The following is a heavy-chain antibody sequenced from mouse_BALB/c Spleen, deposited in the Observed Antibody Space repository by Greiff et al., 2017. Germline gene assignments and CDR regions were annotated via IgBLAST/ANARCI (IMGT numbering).Heavy chain of an antibody. V-gene: IGHV1-87*01. CDR2: IYPGDGDT. Sequence: VQLQQSGAELARPGASVKLSCKASGYTFTSYWMQWVKQRPGQGLEWIGAIYPGDGDTRYTQKFKGKATLTADKSSSTAYMQLSSLASEDSAVYYCARNDYGFAYWGQGTLVTVSA. J-gene: IGHJ3*01. D-gene: IGHD2-4*01. CDR1: GYTFTSYW. CDR3: ARNDYGFAY.